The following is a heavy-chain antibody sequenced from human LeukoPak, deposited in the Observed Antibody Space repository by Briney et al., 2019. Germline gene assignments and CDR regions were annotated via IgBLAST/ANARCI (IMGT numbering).Heavy chain of an antibody. J-gene: IGHJ6*02. CDR3: AKTLSLDV. V-gene: IGHV3-23*01. Sequence: PGASLRLSCAASGFTFSTYAMSWVRQAPGMGLEWVSAIGGSGRSSYYADSAKGRFTISRDNSKNTLYLQMNSLRAEDTAVYYCAKTLSLDVWGQGTTVTVSS. CDR2: IGGSGRSS. D-gene: IGHD4/OR15-4a*01. CDR1: GFTFSTYA.